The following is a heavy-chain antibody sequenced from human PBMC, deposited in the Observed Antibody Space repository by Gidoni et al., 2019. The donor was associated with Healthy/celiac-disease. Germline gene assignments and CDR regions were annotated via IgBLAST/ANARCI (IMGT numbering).Heavy chain of an antibody. J-gene: IGHJ6*03. D-gene: IGHD7-27*01. CDR1: GFPFSSYA. CDR2: ISGSGGST. CDR3: ASLGIGAYYYYYMDV. Sequence: VQLVESGGGLVQPGGSLSLSCAASGFPFSSYAMSWVRQAPGKGLEWVSAISGSGGSTYYADSVKGRFTISRDNSKNTLYLQMNSLRAEDTAVYYCASLGIGAYYYYYMDVWGKGTTVTVSS. V-gene: IGHV3-23*04.